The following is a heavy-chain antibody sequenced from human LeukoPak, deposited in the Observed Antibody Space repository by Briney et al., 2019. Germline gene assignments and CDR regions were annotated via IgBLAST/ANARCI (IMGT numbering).Heavy chain of an antibody. V-gene: IGHV4-4*07. CDR1: GGSISSYY. D-gene: IGHD2-2*01. Sequence: SETLSLTCTVSGGSISSYYWSWIRQPAGKGLEWIGRIYTSGSTNYNPSLKSRVTMSVDTSKNQFSLKLSSVTAADTAVYYCARSPLVVPAAIVRWYYYYGMDVWGQGTTVTVSS. J-gene: IGHJ6*02. CDR2: IYTSGST. CDR3: ARSPLVVPAAIVRWYYYYGMDV.